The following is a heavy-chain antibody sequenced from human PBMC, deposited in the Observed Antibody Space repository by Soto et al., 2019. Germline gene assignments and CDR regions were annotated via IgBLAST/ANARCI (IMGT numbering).Heavy chain of an antibody. CDR1: GFTFSSYA. V-gene: IGHV3-23*01. CDR3: AKVWPDIVLMVYAITSYGMDV. CDR2: ISGSGGST. D-gene: IGHD2-8*01. J-gene: IGHJ6*02. Sequence: EVQLLESGGGLVQPGGSLRLSCAASGFTFSSYAMSWVRQAPGKGLEWVSAISGSGGSTYYADSVKGRFTISRDNSKNTVYLQMNSLRAEDTAVYYCAKVWPDIVLMVYAITSYGMDVWGQGTTVTVSS.